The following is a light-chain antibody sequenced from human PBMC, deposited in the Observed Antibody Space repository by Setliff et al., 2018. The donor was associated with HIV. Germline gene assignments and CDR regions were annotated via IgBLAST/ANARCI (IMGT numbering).Light chain of an antibody. CDR3: CSYAGSYTFYV. CDR1: SSDVGGYNY. V-gene: IGLV2-11*01. J-gene: IGLJ1*01. CDR2: DVS. Sequence: QSALTQPRSVSGSPGQSVTISCTRTSSDVGGYNYVSWYQQHPGKAPKLMIYDVSERPSGVPDRFSGSKSANTASPTISGLQAEDEADYYCCSYAGSYTFYVFGTGTKVTVL.